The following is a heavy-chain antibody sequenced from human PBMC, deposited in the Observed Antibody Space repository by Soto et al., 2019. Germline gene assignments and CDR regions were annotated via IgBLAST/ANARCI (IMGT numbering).Heavy chain of an antibody. V-gene: IGHV4-59*08. J-gene: IGHJ4*02. Sequence: QVQLQESGPGLVKPSETLSLTCTVSGGSISSYYWSWIRQPPGKGLEWIGYIYYSGSTNYNPSFKSRVTISVDTSKNQFSLKLSYVTAADTAVYYCARRYGPGFDYWGQGTLVTVSS. D-gene: IGHD4-17*01. CDR1: GGSISSYY. CDR2: IYYSGST. CDR3: ARRYGPGFDY.